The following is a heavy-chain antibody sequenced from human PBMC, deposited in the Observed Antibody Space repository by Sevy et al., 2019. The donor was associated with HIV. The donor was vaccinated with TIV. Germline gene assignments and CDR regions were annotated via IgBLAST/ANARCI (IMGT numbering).Heavy chain of an antibody. CDR1: GFTFGNHA. J-gene: IGHJ4*01. Sequence: GGSLRLSCAASGFTFGNHAIHWVRQAPGKGLEWVAIISFDGRNEHYADSVKGRFTISRDNTKNTVYLQMTRLRTEDTAAYYCAIDCCTDGVCFRSGYFDYWGQGTLVTVSS. V-gene: IGHV3-30*04. CDR3: AIDCCTDGVCFRSGYFDY. CDR2: ISFDGRNE. D-gene: IGHD2-8*01.